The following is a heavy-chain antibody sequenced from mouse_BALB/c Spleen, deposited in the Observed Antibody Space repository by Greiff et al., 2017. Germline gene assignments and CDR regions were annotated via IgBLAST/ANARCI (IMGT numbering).Heavy chain of an antibody. CDR3: ARHPDVDAMDY. J-gene: IGHJ4*01. Sequence: VQLKESGGDLVKPGGSLKLSCAASGFTFSSYGMSWVRQTPDKRLEWVATISSGGSYTYYPDSVKGRFTISRDNAKNTLYLQMSSLKSEDTAMYYCARHPDVDAMDYWGQGTSVTVSS. V-gene: IGHV5-6*01. CDR2: ISSGGSYT. CDR1: GFTFSSYG.